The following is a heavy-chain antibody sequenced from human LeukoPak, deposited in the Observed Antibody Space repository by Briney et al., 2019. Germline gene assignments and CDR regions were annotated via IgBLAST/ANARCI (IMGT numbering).Heavy chain of an antibody. Sequence: PAVSLRFSFSASGFTFNRLPLHWIRQAPGKGLEWLALISHDAERNNYEDSVKGRLTISRANSKNTLFLQMNSLIPADTAVYYRASQANSHGCFYSDLNVWGTGTTVTVSS. CDR2: ISHDAERN. V-gene: IGHV3-30*01. CDR1: GFTFNRLP. J-gene: IGHJ6*04. D-gene: IGHD3-16*01. CDR3: ASQANSHGCFYSDLNV.